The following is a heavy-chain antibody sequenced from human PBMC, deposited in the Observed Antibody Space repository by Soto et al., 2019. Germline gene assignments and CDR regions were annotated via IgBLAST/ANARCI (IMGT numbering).Heavy chain of an antibody. V-gene: IGHV4-59*01. CDR3: ARDGSGRAVEY. Sequence: QVQLQESGPGLVKPSETLSLTCTVAGGSISSYYWSWIRQPPGKGLEWIGCLYYSGSTNYNPSLRSRVTMSVDTSKNQFSLELSSVTAADTAMYYCARDGSGRAVEYRGQGTLVTVSS. CDR1: GGSISSYY. J-gene: IGHJ4*02. CDR2: LYYSGST. D-gene: IGHD6-19*01.